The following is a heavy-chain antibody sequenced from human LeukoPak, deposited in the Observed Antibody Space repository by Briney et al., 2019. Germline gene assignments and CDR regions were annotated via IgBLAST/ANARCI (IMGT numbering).Heavy chain of an antibody. CDR2: ISSNGGST. D-gene: IGHD4-17*01. Sequence: GGSLRLSCAASGFTFSSYGMHWVRQAPGKGLEYVSDISSNGGSTYYAKSVKGRFTISRDNSKTTLYLQMGSLRTEDMAVYYCARVVNGDYAVDHWGQGTLVTVSS. CDR1: GFTFSSYG. J-gene: IGHJ4*02. CDR3: ARVVNGDYAVDH. V-gene: IGHV3-64*01.